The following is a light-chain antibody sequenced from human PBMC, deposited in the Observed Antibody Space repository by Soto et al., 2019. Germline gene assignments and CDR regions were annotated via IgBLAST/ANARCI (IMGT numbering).Light chain of an antibody. CDR1: QSVSSSY. Sequence: EIVLTQSPGTLSLSPGERATLSCRASQSVSSSYFAWYQQKPGQPPRLLIYGASGRATGIPDRFSGSGSGTDFTLTISRLEPEDFAVYYCQQYSSSPGYTFGEGTKVEIK. CDR2: GAS. V-gene: IGKV3-20*01. J-gene: IGKJ4*01. CDR3: QQYSSSPGYT.